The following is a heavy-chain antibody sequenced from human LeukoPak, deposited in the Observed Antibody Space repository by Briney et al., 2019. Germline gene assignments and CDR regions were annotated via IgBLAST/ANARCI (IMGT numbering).Heavy chain of an antibody. CDR2: INPNSGGT. V-gene: IGHV1-2*02. CDR1: GYTFTGYY. Sequence: GASVKVSCKASGYTFTGYYMHWVRQAPGQGLEWMGWINPNSGGTNYAQKFQGRVTMTRDTSISTAYMELSRLRSDDTAVYYCARGSPITMVRGVIIKSFDYWGQGTLVTVSS. J-gene: IGHJ4*02. D-gene: IGHD3-10*01. CDR3: ARGSPITMVRGVIIKSFDY.